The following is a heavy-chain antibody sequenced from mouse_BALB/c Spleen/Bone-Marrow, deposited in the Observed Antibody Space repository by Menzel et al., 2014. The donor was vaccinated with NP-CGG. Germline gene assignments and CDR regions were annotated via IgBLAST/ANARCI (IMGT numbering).Heavy chain of an antibody. D-gene: IGHD1-1*01. CDR2: ILPGSGST. V-gene: IGHV1-9*01. CDR3: ARSRGGFYFDY. Sequence: VHLVESGAELMKPGASVKISCKATGYTSSSYWIEWVKQRPGHGLEWIGEILPGSGSTNYNEKFKGKATFTADTSSNTAYMQLSSLTSEDSAVYYCARSRGGFYFDYWAQGTTLTVSS. CDR1: GYTSSSYW. J-gene: IGHJ2*01.